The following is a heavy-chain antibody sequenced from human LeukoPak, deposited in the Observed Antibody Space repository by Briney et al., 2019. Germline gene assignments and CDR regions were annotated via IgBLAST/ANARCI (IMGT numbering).Heavy chain of an antibody. CDR3: ARPWTSGFDYYYYYGMDV. J-gene: IGHJ6*02. Sequence: GGSLRLSCAVSGFTFSSYSMNWVRQAPGKGLEWVSSISSSSSYIYYADSVKGRFTISRDNAKNSLYLQMNSLRAEDTAVYYCARPWTSGFDYYYYYGMDVWGQGTTVTVSS. V-gene: IGHV3-21*01. CDR1: GFTFSSYS. CDR2: ISSSSSYI. D-gene: IGHD5-12*01.